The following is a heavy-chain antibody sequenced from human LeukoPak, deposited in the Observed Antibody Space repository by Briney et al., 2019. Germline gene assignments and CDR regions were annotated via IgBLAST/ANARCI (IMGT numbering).Heavy chain of an antibody. CDR3: ARSRDGYNNYFDY. CDR2: ISAYNGNT. CDR1: GYTFTSYG. Sequence: GASVKVSCKASGYTFTSYGISWVRQAPGQGLEWMGWISAYNGNTNYAQKLQGRVTMTTDTSTSTVYMELSSLRSEDTAVYYCARSRDGYNNYFDYWGQGTLVTVSS. V-gene: IGHV1-18*01. J-gene: IGHJ4*02. D-gene: IGHD5-24*01.